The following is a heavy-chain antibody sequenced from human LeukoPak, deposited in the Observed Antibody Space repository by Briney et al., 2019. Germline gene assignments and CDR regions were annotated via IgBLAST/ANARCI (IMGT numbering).Heavy chain of an antibody. Sequence: SETLSLTCTVSGGSISSYYWSWVRQPPGKGLEWIGEINHSGSTNYNPSLKSRVTISVDTSKNQFSLKLSSVTAADTAVYYCARISYPPLRFLECPIPQGFDYWGQGTLVTVSS. J-gene: IGHJ4*02. D-gene: IGHD3-3*01. CDR3: ARISYPPLRFLECPIPQGFDY. CDR2: INHSGST. V-gene: IGHV4-34*01. CDR1: GGSISSYY.